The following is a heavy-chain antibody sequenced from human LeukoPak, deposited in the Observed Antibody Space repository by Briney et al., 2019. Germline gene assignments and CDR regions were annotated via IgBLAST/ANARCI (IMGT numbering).Heavy chain of an antibody. D-gene: IGHD3-22*01. J-gene: IGHJ4*02. CDR2: ISYDGSNK. Sequence: GGSLRLSCAASGFTFSSYGMHWVRQAPGKGLEWVAVISYDGSNKYYADSVKGRFTISRDNSKNTLYLQMNSLRAEDTAVYYCAKGSSGYAVYLDYWGQGTLVTVSS. CDR1: GFTFSSYG. CDR3: AKGSSGYAVYLDY. V-gene: IGHV3-30*18.